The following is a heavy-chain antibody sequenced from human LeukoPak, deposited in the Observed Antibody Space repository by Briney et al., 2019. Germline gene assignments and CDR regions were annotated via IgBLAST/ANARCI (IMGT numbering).Heavy chain of an antibody. Sequence: PAGGSLRLSCAASGFTFSSYSMNWVRQAPGKGLEWVSSISSSGSTIYYADSVKGRFTISRDNAKNSLYLQMNSLRAEDTAVYYCAREAYSSSWYNSYYYYYYMDVWGKGTTVTVSS. CDR3: AREAYSSSWYNSYYYYYYMDV. CDR1: GFTFSSYS. CDR2: ISSSGSTI. V-gene: IGHV3-48*04. J-gene: IGHJ6*03. D-gene: IGHD6-13*01.